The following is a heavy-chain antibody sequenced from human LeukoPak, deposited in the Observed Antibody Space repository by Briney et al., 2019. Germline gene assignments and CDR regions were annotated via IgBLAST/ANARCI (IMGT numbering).Heavy chain of an antibody. CDR1: GFTFSSYA. CDR2: ISDSGGST. J-gene: IGHJ4*02. CDR3: AKDRRSSYYYDSSGYYFDY. V-gene: IGHV3-23*01. D-gene: IGHD3-22*01. Sequence: GGSLRLSCAASGFTFSSYAMSWVRQAPGKGLEWVSAISDSGGSTYYADSVKGRFTISRDNSKNTLYLQMNSLRAEDTAVYYCAKDRRSSYYYDSSGYYFDYWGQGTLVTVSS.